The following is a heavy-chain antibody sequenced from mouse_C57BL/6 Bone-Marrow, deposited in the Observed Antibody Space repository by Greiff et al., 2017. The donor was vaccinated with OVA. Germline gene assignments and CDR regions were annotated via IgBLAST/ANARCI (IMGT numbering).Heavy chain of an antibody. CDR1: GYTFTSYW. CDR3: ARNPGDY. J-gene: IGHJ2*01. Sequence: VKLQQPGAELVMPGASVKLSCKASGYTFTSYWMHWVKQRPGQGLEWIGEIDPSDSYTNYTQKFKGKSTLTVDKSSSTAYMQLSSLTSEDSAVYYCARNPGDYWGQGTTLTVSS. CDR2: IDPSDSYT. V-gene: IGHV1-69*01.